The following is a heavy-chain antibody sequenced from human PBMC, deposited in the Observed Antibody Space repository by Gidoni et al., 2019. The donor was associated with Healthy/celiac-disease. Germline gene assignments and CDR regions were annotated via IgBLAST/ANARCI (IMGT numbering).Heavy chain of an antibody. CDR1: GGSISSGSYY. CDR2: IYTMGST. D-gene: IGHD2-15*01. V-gene: IGHV4-61*02. CDR3: ARAPGYCSGGSCYGYYGMDV. J-gene: IGHJ6*02. Sequence: QVQLQESGPGLVKPSQTLSLTCTVSGGSISSGSYYGSWLRQPAGKGLDGIGRIYTMGSTNDNPSLKSRVTISVDTSKNQFSLKLSSLTAADTAVYYCARAPGYCSGGSCYGYYGMDVWGQGTTVTVSS.